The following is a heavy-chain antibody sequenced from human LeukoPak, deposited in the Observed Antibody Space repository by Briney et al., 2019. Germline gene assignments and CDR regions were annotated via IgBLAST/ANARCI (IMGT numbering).Heavy chain of an antibody. CDR3: ATSRYGSGSYYPIDY. J-gene: IGHJ4*02. V-gene: IGHV1-2*02. Sequence: ASVKVSCKASGYTFSAYYIHWVRRAPGQGLEWMGWINPKSGGTNSAQKVQGRVTMTRDTSISTTYMELSRLTSDDTAVYYCATSRYGSGSYYPIDYWGQGTLVTVSS. CDR2: INPKSGGT. D-gene: IGHD3-10*01. CDR1: GYTFSAYY.